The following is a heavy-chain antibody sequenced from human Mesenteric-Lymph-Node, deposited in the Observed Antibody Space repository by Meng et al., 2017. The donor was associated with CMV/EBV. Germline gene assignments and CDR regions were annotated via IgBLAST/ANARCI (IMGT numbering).Heavy chain of an antibody. CDR3: TREQWGSIVGMTDSYYYGMDV. CDR1: GFNFGDYA. V-gene: IGHV3-49*04. CDR2: IRCKRYGERT. J-gene: IGHJ6*02. D-gene: IGHD2-21*02. Sequence: GESLKISCAVSGFNFGDYAMSWVRQAPGQGLEWVGFIRCKRYGERTEYAASVKGRFTISRDDSKSIAYLQMSSLKTEDTAVYYCTREQWGSIVGMTDSYYYGMDVWGRGTTVTVSS.